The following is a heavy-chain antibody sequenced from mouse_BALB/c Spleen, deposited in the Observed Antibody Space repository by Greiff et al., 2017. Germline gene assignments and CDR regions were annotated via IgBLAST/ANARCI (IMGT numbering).Heavy chain of an antibody. D-gene: IGHD1-1*01. CDR2: ISNGGGST. CDR1: GFTFSSYT. V-gene: IGHV5-12-2*01. Sequence: DVMLVESGGGLVQPGGSLKLSCAASGFTFSSYTMSWVRQTPEKRLEWVAYISNGGGSTYYPDTVKGRFTISRDNAKNTLYLQMSSLKSEDTAMYYCATHYYGSSPLYWYFDVWGAGTTVTVSS. J-gene: IGHJ1*01. CDR3: ATHYYGSSPLYWYFDV.